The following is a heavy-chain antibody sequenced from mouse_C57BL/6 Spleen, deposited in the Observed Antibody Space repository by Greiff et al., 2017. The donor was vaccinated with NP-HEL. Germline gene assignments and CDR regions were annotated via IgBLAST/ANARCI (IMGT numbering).Heavy chain of an antibody. CDR3: ARRWYSNYGYAMDY. J-gene: IGHJ4*01. CDR1: GYSFTGYY. V-gene: IGHV1-43*01. Sequence: EVQLQQSGPELVKPGASVKISCKASGYSFTGYYMHWVKQSSEKSLEWIGEINPSTGGTSYNQKFKGKATLTVDKSSSTAYMQLKSLTSEDSAVYYCARRWYSNYGYAMDYWGQGTSVTVSS. D-gene: IGHD2-5*01. CDR2: INPSTGGT.